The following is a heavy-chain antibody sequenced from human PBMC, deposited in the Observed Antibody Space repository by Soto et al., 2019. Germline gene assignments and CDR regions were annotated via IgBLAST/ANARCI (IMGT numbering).Heavy chain of an antibody. CDR2: IYYSGST. CDR1: GGSISSSGYY. CDR3: ARVCGGDCHYGMDV. J-gene: IGHJ6*02. D-gene: IGHD2-21*02. V-gene: IGHV4-31*03. Sequence: SENLSLTCTVSGGSISSSGYYWSWIRQHPGKGLEWIGYIYYSGSTYYNPSLKSRVTISVVTSKNQFSLKLSSVTAADTAVYYCARVCGGDCHYGMDVWGQGTTVTVSS.